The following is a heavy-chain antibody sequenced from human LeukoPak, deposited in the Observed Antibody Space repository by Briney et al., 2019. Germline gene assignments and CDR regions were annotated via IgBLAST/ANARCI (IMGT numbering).Heavy chain of an antibody. CDR2: IYSGGST. CDR3: ARGYCTTTNCYRRADWFDP. V-gene: IGHV3-53*01. CDR1: GFTVSSNY. J-gene: IGHJ5*02. Sequence: GGSLKLSCAASGFTVSSNYMSWVRQAPGKGLEWVSVIYSGGSTYYADSVKSRFTISRDNSKNTLFLQMNTLRVEDTAVYYCARGYCTTTNCYRRADWFDPWGQGTLVTVSS. D-gene: IGHD2-2*02.